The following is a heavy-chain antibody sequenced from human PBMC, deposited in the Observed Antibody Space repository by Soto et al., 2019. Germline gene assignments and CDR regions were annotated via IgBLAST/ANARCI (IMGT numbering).Heavy chain of an antibody. CDR3: ASIAVADPTEDYYYSGIEV. CDR1: GGTFSSYA. V-gene: IGHV1-69*12. Sequence: QVQLVQSGAEVKKPGSSVKVSCKASGGTFSSYAISWVRQAPGQGLEWMGGIIPIFGTANYAQKFNGRVTINAEEATSTAYMELSSIRYEDTAVYSSASIAVADPTEDYYYSGIEVCGPGTTVNGSS. J-gene: IGHJ6*01. D-gene: IGHD6-19*01. CDR2: IIPIFGTA.